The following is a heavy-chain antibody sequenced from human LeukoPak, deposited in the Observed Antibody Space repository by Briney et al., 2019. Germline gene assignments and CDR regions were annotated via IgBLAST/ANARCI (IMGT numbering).Heavy chain of an antibody. V-gene: IGHV1-69*13. CDR1: GGTFSSYA. J-gene: IGHJ6*02. CDR3: ARLFSDSSGSMEYYYYYGMDV. D-gene: IGHD3-22*01. CDR2: IIPIFGTA. Sequence: GASVKVSCKASGGTFSSYAISWVRQAPGQGLEWMGGIIPIFGTANYAQKFQGRVTITADESTSTAYMELSSLRSEDTAVYYCARLFSDSSGSMEYYYYYGMDVWGQGTTVTVSS.